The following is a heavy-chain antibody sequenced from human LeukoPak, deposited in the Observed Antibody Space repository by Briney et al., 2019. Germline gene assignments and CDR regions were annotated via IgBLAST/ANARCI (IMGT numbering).Heavy chain of an antibody. CDR1: GGTFSSYA. CDR3: ARLVVRGVNYYYHYYMDV. J-gene: IGHJ6*03. Sequence: GASVKVSCKASGGTFSSYAISWVRQAPGQGLEWMGGIIPIFGTANYAQKFQGRVTITADESTSTAYMELSSLRSEDTAVYYCARLVVRGVNYYYHYYMDVWGKGTTVTVSS. D-gene: IGHD3-10*02. CDR2: IIPIFGTA. V-gene: IGHV1-69*13.